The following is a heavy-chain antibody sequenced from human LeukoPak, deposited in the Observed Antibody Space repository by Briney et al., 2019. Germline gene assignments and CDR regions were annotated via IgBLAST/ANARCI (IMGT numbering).Heavy chain of an antibody. J-gene: IGHJ4*02. CDR3: ARDNRMVRGGGYFDY. D-gene: IGHD3-10*01. V-gene: IGHV3-9*01. Sequence: GRSLRLSCAASGFTFDDYAMHWVRQAPGKGLEWVSGISYNSDTIAYADSVKGRFTISRDNAKNSLYLQMNSLRAEDTAVYYCARDNRMVRGGGYFDYWGQGTLVTVSS. CDR2: ISYNSDTI. CDR1: GFTFDDYA.